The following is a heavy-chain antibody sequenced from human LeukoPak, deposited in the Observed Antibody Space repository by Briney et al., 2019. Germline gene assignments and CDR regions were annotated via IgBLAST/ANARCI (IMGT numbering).Heavy chain of an antibody. V-gene: IGHV4-34*01. D-gene: IGHD3-10*01. Sequence: SETLSLTCAVYGGSFSGYYWSWIRQPPGKGLEWIGEINHSGSTNYNPSLKSRVTISVDTSKNQFSLKLSSVTAADTAVYYCARSWVKFGEPALFDPWGQGTLVTVPS. J-gene: IGHJ5*02. CDR2: INHSGST. CDR3: ARSWVKFGEPALFDP. CDR1: GGSFSGYY.